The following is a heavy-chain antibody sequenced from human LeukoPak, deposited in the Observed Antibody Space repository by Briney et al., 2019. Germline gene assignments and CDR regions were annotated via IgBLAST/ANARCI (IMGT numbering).Heavy chain of an antibody. J-gene: IGHJ4*02. CDR1: GFTLSNYA. V-gene: IGHV3-64*01. D-gene: IGHD3-22*01. CDR3: ARADISGYYYFDY. Sequence: GGSLRLSCVASGFTLSNYAMNWGRQAPGKGLEYVSAISRDVGSTYYANSVKGRFTISRDNSKNTLYLQMGSLRADDMAVYYCARADISGYYYFDYWGQGTLVTVSS. CDR2: ISRDVGST.